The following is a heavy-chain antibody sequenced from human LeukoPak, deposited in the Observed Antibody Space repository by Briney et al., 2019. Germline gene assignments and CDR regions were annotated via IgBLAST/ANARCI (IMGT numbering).Heavy chain of an antibody. CDR2: MNPNSGNT. J-gene: IGHJ6*02. D-gene: IGHD6-19*01. V-gene: IGHV1-8*01. Sequence: ASVKVSCKVSGYTFTSYDINWERQATGQGLGWMGWMNPNSGNTGYAQKFQGRVTMTRNTSISTAYMELSSLRSEDTAVYYCTRGRSSGWYYYYYGMDVWGQGTTVTVSS. CDR1: GYTFTSYD. CDR3: TRGRSSGWYYYYYGMDV.